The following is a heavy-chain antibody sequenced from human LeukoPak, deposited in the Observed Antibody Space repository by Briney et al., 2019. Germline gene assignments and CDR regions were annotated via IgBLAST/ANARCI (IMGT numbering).Heavy chain of an antibody. D-gene: IGHD3-9*01. Sequence: SETLSLTCTVSGGSISSYYWSWIRQPAGQGLEWVGRIYTSGSTTYNPSLKSRVTMSVDTSKNQCSLKLSSVTAADTAEYYCARVSDTLTGFDYWGQGTPVTVSS. V-gene: IGHV4-4*07. CDR3: ARVSDTLTGFDY. CDR1: GGSISSYY. CDR2: IYTSGST. J-gene: IGHJ4*02.